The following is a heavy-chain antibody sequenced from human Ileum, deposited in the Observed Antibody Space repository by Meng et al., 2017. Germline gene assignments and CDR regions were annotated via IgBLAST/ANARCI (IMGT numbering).Heavy chain of an antibody. J-gene: IGHJ4*02. D-gene: IGHD6-19*01. CDR2: IDPGNGNR. V-gene: IGHV1-18*01. CDR1: GYTFTTFG. Sequence: QVHLVQSGIEVKTPGASVKVSCKPSGYTFTTFGISWVRQAPGQGLEWMGWIDPGNGNRNFAQKFQDRITLTTDTTTTTAYMELRSLRSDDTAIFYCARDRQWVFDYWGQGTLVTVSS. CDR3: ARDRQWVFDY.